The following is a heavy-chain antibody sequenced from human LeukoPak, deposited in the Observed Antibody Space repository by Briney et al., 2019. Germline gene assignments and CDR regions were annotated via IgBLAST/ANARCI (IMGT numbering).Heavy chain of an antibody. D-gene: IGHD5-18*01. V-gene: IGHV1-69*05. J-gene: IGHJ4*02. Sequence: ASVKVSCKASGGTFSSYAISWVRQAPGQGLEWMGRIIPIFGAANYAQKFQGRVTITTDESTSTVYMELSSLRSEDTAVYYCARDPHSYGYYYFDYWGQGTLVTVSS. CDR1: GGTFSSYA. CDR3: ARDPHSYGYYYFDY. CDR2: IIPIFGAA.